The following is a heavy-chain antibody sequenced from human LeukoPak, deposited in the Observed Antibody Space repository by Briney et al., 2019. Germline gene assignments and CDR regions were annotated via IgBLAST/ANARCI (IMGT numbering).Heavy chain of an antibody. J-gene: IGHJ6*02. D-gene: IGHD6-25*01. V-gene: IGHV3-74*01. CDR1: GFTFSSHW. CDR2: INGDGRST. Sequence: LTGGSLRLSCAASGFTFSSHWMHWVRQGPGKGLVWVSRINGDGRSTNYADSVKGRFTISRDNAKNTLYLQMNSLRVEDTATYYCARDRWVAADFHYYYGMDVWGQGTTVTVSS. CDR3: ARDRWVAADFHYYYGMDV.